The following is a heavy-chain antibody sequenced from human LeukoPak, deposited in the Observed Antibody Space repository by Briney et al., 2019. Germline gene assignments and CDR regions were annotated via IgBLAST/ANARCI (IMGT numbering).Heavy chain of an antibody. CDR1: GFTFNSYA. CDR3: ARGENIVVVVAANPQINYMDV. CDR2: ISDSGGRI. D-gene: IGHD2-15*01. J-gene: IGHJ6*03. Sequence: PGGSLRLSCAASGFTFNSYAMTWVRQAPGKGLEWVSLISDSGGRIYYADSVKGRFTISRDNAKNSLYLQMNSLRAEDTAVYYCARGENIVVVVAANPQINYMDVWGKGTTVTISS. V-gene: IGHV3-23*01.